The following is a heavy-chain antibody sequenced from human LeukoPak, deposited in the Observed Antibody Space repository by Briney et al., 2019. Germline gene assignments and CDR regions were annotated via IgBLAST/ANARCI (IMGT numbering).Heavy chain of an antibody. D-gene: IGHD3-22*01. CDR3: ARDPDSSGSFDY. CDR1: GGSISSYY. V-gene: IGHV4-59*01. Sequence: PSETLSLTCTVSGGSISSYYWSWIRQPPGKGLEWIGYIYYSGSTNYNPSLKSRVTISVDTSKHQFSLKLSSVTAADTAVYYCARDPDSSGSFDYWGQGTLVTVSS. CDR2: IYYSGST. J-gene: IGHJ4*02.